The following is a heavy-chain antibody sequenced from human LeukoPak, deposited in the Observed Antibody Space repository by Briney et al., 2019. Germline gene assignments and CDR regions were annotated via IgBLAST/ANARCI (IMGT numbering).Heavy chain of an antibody. Sequence: GGSLRLSCAASGFTFSNTWMSWVRQAPGKGLEWVGRIKSKTDGGTTDYAAPVKGRFTISRDDSKNTLYLQMNSLKTEDTAVYYCTTVEWSFYYFDYWGQGTLVTLSS. CDR1: GFTFSNTW. CDR3: TTVEWSFYYFDY. V-gene: IGHV3-15*01. J-gene: IGHJ4*02. CDR2: IKSKTDGGTT. D-gene: IGHD3-3*01.